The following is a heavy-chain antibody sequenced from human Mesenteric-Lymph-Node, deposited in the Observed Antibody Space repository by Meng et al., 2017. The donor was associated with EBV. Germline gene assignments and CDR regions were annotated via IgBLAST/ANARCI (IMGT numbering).Heavy chain of an antibody. J-gene: IGHJ4*02. D-gene: IGHD2-2*01. CDR2: IYHSGST. V-gene: IGHV4-4*02. Sequence: QGQLQESGPGPVKPSGTLSLTCAGAGDSISSDKWWSWVRQPPGKGLEWIGEIYHSGSTNYNPSLTSRVTILVDKSKNQFSLKLSSVTAADTAVYYCASRYCPTTSCRQDWGQGTLVTVSS. CDR3: ASRYCPTTSCRQD. CDR1: GDSISSDKW.